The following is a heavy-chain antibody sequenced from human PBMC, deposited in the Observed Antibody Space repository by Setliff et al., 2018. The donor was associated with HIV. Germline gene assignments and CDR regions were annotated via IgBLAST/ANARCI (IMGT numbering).Heavy chain of an antibody. CDR2: INHSGST. Sequence: SETLSLTCAVYGGSFSGYYWSWIRQPPGKGLEWIGEINHSGSTSYNPSLKSRVTISVDTSKNQFSLKLSSVTAADTAVYYCARGFGSSWGGNYYYYYMDVWGKGTTVTVSS. CDR1: GGSFSGYY. V-gene: IGHV4-34*01. CDR3: ARGFGSSWGGNYYYYYMDV. D-gene: IGHD6-13*01. J-gene: IGHJ6*03.